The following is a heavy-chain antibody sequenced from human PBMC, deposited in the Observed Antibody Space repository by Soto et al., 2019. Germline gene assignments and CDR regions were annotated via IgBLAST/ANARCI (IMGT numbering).Heavy chain of an antibody. CDR3: AKEEDYYDSSGYYRSPAY. J-gene: IGHJ4*02. Sequence: GSLRLSCAASGFTFSSYAMSWVRQAPGKGLEWVSAISGSGGSTYYADSVKGRFTISRDNSKNTLYLQMNSLRAEDTAVYYWAKEEDYYDSSGYYRSPAYWGQGTLVTVSS. CDR1: GFTFSSYA. CDR2: ISGSGGST. V-gene: IGHV3-23*01. D-gene: IGHD3-22*01.